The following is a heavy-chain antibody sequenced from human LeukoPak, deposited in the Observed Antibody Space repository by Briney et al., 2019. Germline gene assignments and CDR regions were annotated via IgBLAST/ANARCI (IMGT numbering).Heavy chain of an antibody. D-gene: IGHD3-10*01. V-gene: IGHV3-21*01. J-gene: IGHJ6*03. CDR2: ISSSSSYI. Sequence: GGSLRLSCAASGFTFSSYSMNWVRQAPGKGLEWVSSISSSSSYIYYADSVKGRFTISRDNAKNSLYLQMNSLRAEDTAVYYCARGGGRVRGVITPNAYYYYYMDVWGKGTTVTVSS. CDR1: GFTFSSYS. CDR3: ARGGGRVRGVITPNAYYYYYMDV.